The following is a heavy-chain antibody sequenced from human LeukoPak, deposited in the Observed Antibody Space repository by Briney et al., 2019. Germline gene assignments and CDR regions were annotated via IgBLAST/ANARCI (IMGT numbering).Heavy chain of an antibody. CDR3: AKGPYYGGPFDY. CDR1: GFTFSDYY. V-gene: IGHV3-11*01. Sequence: GGSLRLSCAASGFTFSDYYMSWIRQAPGKGLEWVSYISSSGSTIYYADSVKGRFTISRDNSKNTLYLQMNSLRAEDTAVYYCAKGPYYGGPFDYWGQGTLVTVSS. D-gene: IGHD4-23*01. CDR2: ISSSGSTI. J-gene: IGHJ4*02.